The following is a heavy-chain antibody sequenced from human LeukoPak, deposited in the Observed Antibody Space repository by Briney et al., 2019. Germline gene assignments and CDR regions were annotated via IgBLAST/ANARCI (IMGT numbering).Heavy chain of an antibody. J-gene: IGHJ4*02. D-gene: IGHD6-19*01. CDR2: INHSGST. Sequence: SSETLSLTCAVYGGSFSGYYWSWIRQPPGKGLEWIGEINHSGSTNYNPSLKSRVTISVDTSKNQFSLKLSSVTAADTAMYYCARGIPVAGTPRYYFDYWGQGTLVTVSS. V-gene: IGHV4-34*01. CDR1: GGSFSGYY. CDR3: ARGIPVAGTPRYYFDY.